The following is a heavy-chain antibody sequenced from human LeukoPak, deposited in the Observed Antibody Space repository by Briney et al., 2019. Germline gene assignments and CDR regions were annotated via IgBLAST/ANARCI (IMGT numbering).Heavy chain of an antibody. Sequence: GGSLRLSCAASGFTFSSYGMHWVRQAPGKGLEWVAVIWHDGSNKYYADSVKGRFTISRDNSKSTLYPQMNSLRAEDTAVYFCAAGAWFAAFDIWGQGTMVTVSS. CDR1: GFTFSSYG. D-gene: IGHD1-26*01. V-gene: IGHV3-33*01. CDR3: AAGAWFAAFDI. J-gene: IGHJ3*02. CDR2: IWHDGSNK.